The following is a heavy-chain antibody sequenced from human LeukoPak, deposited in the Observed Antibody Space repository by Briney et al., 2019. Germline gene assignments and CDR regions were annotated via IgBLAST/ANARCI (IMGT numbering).Heavy chain of an antibody. CDR3: ARAEDLGDYEP. J-gene: IGHJ5*02. CDR2: INAGNGNT. D-gene: IGHD4-17*01. Sequence: ASVKVSCKASGYTFTNYAMHWVRQAPGQRLEWMGWINAGNGNTKYSQKFQGRVTITRDTSASTAYMELSSLRSEDTAVYYCARAEDLGDYEPWGQGTLVTVSS. V-gene: IGHV1-3*01. CDR1: GYTFTNYA.